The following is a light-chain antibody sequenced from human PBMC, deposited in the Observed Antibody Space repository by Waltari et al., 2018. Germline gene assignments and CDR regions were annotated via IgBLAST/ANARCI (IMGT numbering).Light chain of an antibody. CDR2: GAS. Sequence: EIVMTQSPATLSVSPGERATLSCRASQSVSSNFAWYQQRPGQAPRLLIYGASTRATGIPARFSGSGSGTEFTLTISSMQSEDFAVYYCQQYKNWPLTFGQGTKLEIK. J-gene: IGKJ2*01. CDR3: QQYKNWPLT. CDR1: QSVSSN. V-gene: IGKV3-15*01.